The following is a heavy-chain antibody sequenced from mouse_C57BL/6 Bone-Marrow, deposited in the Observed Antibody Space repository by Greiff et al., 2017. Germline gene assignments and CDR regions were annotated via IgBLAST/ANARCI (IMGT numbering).Heavy chain of an antibody. V-gene: IGHV5-6*03. CDR2: ISSGGSYT. D-gene: IGHD1-1*01. CDR3: ARDSSPVYFDY. CDR1: GFTFSSYG. J-gene: IGHJ2*01. Sequence: EVKLVESGGGLVKPGGSLKLSCAASGFTFSSYGMSWVRQTPDKRLEWVATISSGGSYTYYPDSVKGRFTISRDNAKNTLYLQMSSLKSEDTAMYYCARDSSPVYFDYWGQGTTLTVSS.